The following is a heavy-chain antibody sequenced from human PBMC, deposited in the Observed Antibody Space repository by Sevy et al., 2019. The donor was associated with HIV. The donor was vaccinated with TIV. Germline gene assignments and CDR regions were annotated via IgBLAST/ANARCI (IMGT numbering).Heavy chain of an antibody. J-gene: IGHJ4*02. CDR1: GFTFSSYS. CDR3: ARATRVVRGAFDY. Sequence: GGSLRLSCAASGFTFSSYSMNWVRRAPEKGLEWVSCISSSSSYIDYADSVKGRFTISRDNAKNSLYLQMNSLRAEDTAVYYCARATRVVRGAFDYWGQGTLVTVSS. D-gene: IGHD3-10*01. CDR2: ISSSSSYI. V-gene: IGHV3-21*01.